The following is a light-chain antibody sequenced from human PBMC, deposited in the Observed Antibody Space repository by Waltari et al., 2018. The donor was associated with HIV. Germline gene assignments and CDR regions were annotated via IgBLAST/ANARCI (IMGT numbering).Light chain of an antibody. J-gene: IGKJ5*01. CDR1: QSLLHSNGYNY. V-gene: IGKV2-28*01. CDR2: LGS. CDR3: MQALQTPIT. Sequence: DIVMTQSPLSLPVTPGEPASISFRSSQSLLHSNGYNYLDWYLKKPGQSPQLLIYLGSNRASGVPDRFSGSGSGTDFTLKISRVEAEDVGVYYCMQALQTPITFGQGTRLEIK.